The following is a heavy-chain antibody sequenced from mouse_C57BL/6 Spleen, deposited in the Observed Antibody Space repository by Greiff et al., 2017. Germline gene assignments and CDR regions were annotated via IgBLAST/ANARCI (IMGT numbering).Heavy chain of an antibody. J-gene: IGHJ3*01. D-gene: IGHD2-2*01. Sequence: QVQLQQPGTELVKPGASVKLSCKASGYTFTSYWMHWVKQRPGQGLEWIGNINPSNGGTNYNEKFKSKATLTVDKSSSAAYMHLSSLTSEDSAVDYCARVELWGYGLFAYWGQGTLVTVSA. CDR3: ARVELWGYGLFAY. V-gene: IGHV1-53*01. CDR2: INPSNGGT. CDR1: GYTFTSYW.